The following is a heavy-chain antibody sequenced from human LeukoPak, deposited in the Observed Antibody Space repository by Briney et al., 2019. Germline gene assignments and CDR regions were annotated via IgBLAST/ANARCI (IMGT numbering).Heavy chain of an antibody. V-gene: IGHV3-21*01. D-gene: IGHD3-22*01. CDR3: ARDVGYDSSGT. Sequence: GGSLRLSCAASGFTVSSNYMSWVRQAPGKGLEWVSSISSSSSYIYYADSVKGRFTISRDNAKNSLYLQMNSLRAEDTAVYYCARDVGYDSSGTWGQGTLVTVSS. CDR2: ISSSSSYI. J-gene: IGHJ4*02. CDR1: GFTVSSNY.